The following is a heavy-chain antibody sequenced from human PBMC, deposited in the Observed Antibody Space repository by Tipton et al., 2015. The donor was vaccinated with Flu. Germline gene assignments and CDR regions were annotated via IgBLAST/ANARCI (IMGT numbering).Heavy chain of an antibody. CDR3: ATLTGDDY. Sequence: SLRLSCAASGFLFSRYEMNWVRQAPGKGLEWLSHISSCGSTISYADSVRGRFTISRDNAKNSLYLQLNSLRAEDTAVYYCATLTGDDYWGQGDLVTVSS. CDR2: ISSCGSTI. J-gene: IGHJ4*02. CDR1: GFLFSRYE. V-gene: IGHV3-48*03. D-gene: IGHD7-27*01.